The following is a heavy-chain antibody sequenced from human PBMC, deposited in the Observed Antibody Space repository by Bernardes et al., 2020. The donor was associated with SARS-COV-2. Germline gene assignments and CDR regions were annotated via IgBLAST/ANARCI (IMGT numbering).Heavy chain of an antibody. CDR1: GFTLSSYA. CDR2: ISGST. V-gene: IGHV3-23*01. CDR3: AKATGSGWDKALDY. J-gene: IGHJ4*02. Sequence: GGSLRLSCAASGFTLSSYAMTWVRQAPGKGLEWVSAISGSTYNADSVKGRFTISRDNSKNTLYLQMNSLRGEDTAVYYCAKATGSGWDKALDYWGQGTLVTVSS. D-gene: IGHD6-19*01.